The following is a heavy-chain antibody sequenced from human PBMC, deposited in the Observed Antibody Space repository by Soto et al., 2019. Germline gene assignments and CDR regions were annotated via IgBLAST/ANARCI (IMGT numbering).Heavy chain of an antibody. D-gene: IGHD3-22*01. CDR1: GVSIGSSTYY. V-gene: IGHV4-39*01. Sequence: QLQLQESGPGLVKPSETLSLTCTASGVSIGSSTYYWGWIRQAPEKGLEWVGSIYYSGRTYYNPSLASRVTISVDTSKNQFSLKMSSVTAADTAVYYCARHSSRGSGYYPWGQGTLVTVSP. J-gene: IGHJ3*01. CDR2: IYYSGRT. CDR3: ARHSSRGSGYYP.